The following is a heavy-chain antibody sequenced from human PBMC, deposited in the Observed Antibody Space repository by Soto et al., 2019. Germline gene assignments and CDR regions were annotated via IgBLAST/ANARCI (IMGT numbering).Heavy chain of an antibody. D-gene: IGHD6-13*01. CDR1: GFTFSSYW. CDR2: IKQDGSEK. Sequence: GSLRLSCAASGFTFSSYWMSWVRQAPGKGLEWVANIKQDGSEKYYVDSVKGRFTISRDNAKNSLYLQMNSLRAEDTAVYYCAKDRIAAAIDYWGQGNLVTVSS. V-gene: IGHV3-7*05. CDR3: AKDRIAAAIDY. J-gene: IGHJ4*02.